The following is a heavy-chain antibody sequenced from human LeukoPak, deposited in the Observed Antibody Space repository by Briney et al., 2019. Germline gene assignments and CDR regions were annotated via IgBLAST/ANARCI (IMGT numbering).Heavy chain of an antibody. J-gene: IGHJ3*02. D-gene: IGHD3-10*01. Sequence: SETLSLTCTVSGYSISSGYYWGWIRQPPGKGLEWIGSIYHSGSTYYNPSLKSRVTISVDRSKNQFSLKLSSVTAADTAVYYCARDLRGDAFDIWGQGTMVTVSS. CDR1: GYSISSGYY. CDR3: ARDLRGDAFDI. CDR2: IYHSGST. V-gene: IGHV4-38-2*02.